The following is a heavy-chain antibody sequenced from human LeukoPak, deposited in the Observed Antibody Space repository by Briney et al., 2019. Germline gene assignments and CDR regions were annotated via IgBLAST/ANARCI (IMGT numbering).Heavy chain of an antibody. J-gene: IGHJ4*02. CDR3: ANPKYYYDSSGYYYGGVYFDY. Sequence: GGSLRLSCAASRFTFSSYAMSWVRQAPGKGLEWVSAISGSGGSTYYADSVKGRFTISRDNSKNTLYLQMNSLRAEDTAVYYCANPKYYYDSSGYYYGGVYFDYWGQGTLVTVSS. V-gene: IGHV3-23*01. D-gene: IGHD3-22*01. CDR2: ISGSGGST. CDR1: RFTFSSYA.